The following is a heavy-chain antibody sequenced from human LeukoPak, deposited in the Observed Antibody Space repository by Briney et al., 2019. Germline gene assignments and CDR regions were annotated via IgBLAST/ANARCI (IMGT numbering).Heavy chain of an antibody. CDR1: GFNFGSYA. CDR2: ISSGSSFI. V-gene: IGHV3-21*01. CDR3: ARDQGGERWFDP. J-gene: IGHJ5*02. D-gene: IGHD3-16*01. Sequence: GGSLRLSCAASGFNFGSYATNWVRQAPGKGLEWVSSISSGSSFIYYADLVKGRFTISRDNAKNSLYLQMNSLRAEDTAIYYCARDQGGERWFDPWGQGTLVTVSS.